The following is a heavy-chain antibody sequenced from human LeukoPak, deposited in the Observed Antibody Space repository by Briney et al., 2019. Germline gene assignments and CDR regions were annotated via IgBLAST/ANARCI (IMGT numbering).Heavy chain of an antibody. Sequence: GGSLRLSCAASGFTFSDYYMSWIRQAPGKGLEWVSYISSSSSTTYYADSVKGRFTISRDNAKNSLYLQMNSLRAEDTAVYYCARDRGGWYDWFDPWGQGTLVTVSS. CDR2: ISSSSSTT. J-gene: IGHJ5*02. CDR1: GFTFSDYY. V-gene: IGHV3-11*04. D-gene: IGHD6-19*01. CDR3: ARDRGGWYDWFDP.